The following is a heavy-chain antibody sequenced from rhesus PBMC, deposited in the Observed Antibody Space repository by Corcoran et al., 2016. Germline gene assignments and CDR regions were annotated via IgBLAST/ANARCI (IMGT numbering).Heavy chain of an antibody. Sequence: QLQLQESGPGLVKPSETLSLTCAVSGGSISSSNWWSWIRQSPGKGLEWLGGIYDSGGSTEYNPSLKSRVTSSIYTSKNQFSLKLSSVTAADTAVYYCARIASSWSNFDYWGQRVLVTVSS. CDR1: GGSISSSNW. CDR3: ARIASSWSNFDY. V-gene: IGHV4-93*02. D-gene: IGHD6-13*01. CDR2: IYDSGGST. J-gene: IGHJ4*01.